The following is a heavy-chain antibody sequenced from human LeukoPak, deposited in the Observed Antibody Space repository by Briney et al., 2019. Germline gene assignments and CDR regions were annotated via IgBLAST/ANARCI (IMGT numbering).Heavy chain of an antibody. CDR3: ARAMVRGVPGGGFDP. J-gene: IGHJ5*02. CDR2: IWYDGSNK. CDR1: GFTFSSYG. Sequence: PGGSLRLSCAASGFTFSSYGMHWVRQAPGKGLEWVAVIWYDGSNKYYADSVKGRFTISRDNSKNTLYLQMNSLRAEVTAVYYCARAMVRGVPGGGFDPWGQGTLVTVSS. D-gene: IGHD3-10*01. V-gene: IGHV3-33*01.